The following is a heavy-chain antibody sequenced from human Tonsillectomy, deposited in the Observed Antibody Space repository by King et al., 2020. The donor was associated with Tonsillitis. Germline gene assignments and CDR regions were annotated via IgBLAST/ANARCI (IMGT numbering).Heavy chain of an antibody. Sequence: VQLVESGAEVKKPGASVKVSCKASGYTFTSYYIHWVRQAPGQGLEWRGIINPSGGSTSYAQKFQGRVTMTRDTSTSTVYMELSSRRSEDTAVYSCARDSSPGSYSASSGYLDYWGQGTLVTVSS. CDR3: ARDSSPGSYSASSGYLDY. J-gene: IGHJ4*02. V-gene: IGHV1-46*03. D-gene: IGHD3-22*01. CDR2: INPSGGST. CDR1: GYTFTSYY.